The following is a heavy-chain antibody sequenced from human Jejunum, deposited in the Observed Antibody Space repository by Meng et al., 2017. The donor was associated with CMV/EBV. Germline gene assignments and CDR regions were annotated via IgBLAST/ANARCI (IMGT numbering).Heavy chain of an antibody. V-gene: IGHV1-69*05. CDR2: IIPIFGTA. CDR3: AREWGGMDV. J-gene: IGHJ6*02. D-gene: IGHD1-26*01. Sequence: SCKASGYTFTGYYMHWVRQAPGQGLEWMGGIIPIFGTANYAQKFQGRVTITTDESTSTAYMELSSLRSEDTAVYYCAREWGGMDVWGQGTTVTVSS. CDR1: GYTFTGYY.